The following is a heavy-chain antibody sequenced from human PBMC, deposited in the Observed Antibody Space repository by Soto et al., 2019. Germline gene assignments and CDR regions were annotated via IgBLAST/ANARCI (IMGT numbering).Heavy chain of an antibody. Sequence: PGASLKVSCKGSGYSFTSYCISWVRQMPGKGLVWMGRVDPSDSYTKYSPSFQGYVTISADKSISTAYLQWSSLNASDTAMYFCARKPSSASSGYRDGMDGWSPRTRIAVSS. CDR2: VDPSDSYT. D-gene: IGHD6-25*01. CDR3: ARKPSSASSGYRDGMDG. J-gene: IGHJ6*02. V-gene: IGHV5-10-1*01. CDR1: GYSFTSYC.